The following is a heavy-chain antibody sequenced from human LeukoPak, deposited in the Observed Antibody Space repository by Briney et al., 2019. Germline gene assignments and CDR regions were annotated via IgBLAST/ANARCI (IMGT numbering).Heavy chain of an antibody. CDR3: ARGSTAGLAY. V-gene: IGHV4-34*01. D-gene: IGHD5-18*01. J-gene: IGHJ4*02. CDR1: GGSFSGYS. Sequence: ETLSLTCAVYGGSFSGYSWTWIRQPPGKGLEWIGEIDHSGSTNYNPSLKSRLTISVDTSKNQFSLKLNSVTAADTAVYYCARGSTAGLAYGGGGSLATVSS. CDR2: IDHSGST.